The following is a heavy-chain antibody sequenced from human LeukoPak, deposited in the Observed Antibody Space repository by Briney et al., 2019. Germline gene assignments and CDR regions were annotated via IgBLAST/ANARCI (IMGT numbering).Heavy chain of an antibody. CDR2: SPGADIT. Sequence: GGSLRLSCAASGFTFSSYSMNWVRQAPGKGLEWVSGSPGADITYYAESVKGRFTISRDNSKNTLYLQINTLRAEDTAIYYCAKDCGWLHFCSWGQGTLVTVSS. CDR3: AKDCGWLHFCS. J-gene: IGHJ5*02. V-gene: IGHV3-23*01. D-gene: IGHD5-24*01. CDR1: GFTFSSYS.